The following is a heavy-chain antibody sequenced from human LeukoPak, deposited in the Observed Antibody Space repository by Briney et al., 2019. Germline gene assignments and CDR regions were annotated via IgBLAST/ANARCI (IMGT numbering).Heavy chain of an antibody. J-gene: IGHJ4*02. D-gene: IGHD1-1*01. CDR2: IKEDRSEK. CDR1: GFTFSKYW. CDR3: VRDGRPLDY. V-gene: IGHV3-7*01. Sequence: PGGSLRLSCAASGFTFSKYWMSWVRQAPGKGLEWVANIKEDRSEKYFVDSVRGRFIISRDNAENSLYLQMNSLRAEDTAIYYCVRDGRPLDYWGQGTLVTVSS.